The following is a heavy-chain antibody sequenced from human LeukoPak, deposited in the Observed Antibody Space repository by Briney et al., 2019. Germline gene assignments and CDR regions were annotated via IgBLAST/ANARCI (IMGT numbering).Heavy chain of an antibody. V-gene: IGHV3-21*01. J-gene: IGHJ4*02. D-gene: IGHD3-16*02. CDR2: ISSSSSYI. Sequence: GGSLRLSCAASGFTFSSYSMNWVRQAPGKGLEWVSSISSSSSYIYYADSVKGRFTISRDNAKNSLYLQMNSLRAEDTAVYYCARDPKYYVWGSYRYTRERGKNDYWGQGTLVTVSS. CDR3: ARDPKYYVWGSYRYTRERGKNDY. CDR1: GFTFSSYS.